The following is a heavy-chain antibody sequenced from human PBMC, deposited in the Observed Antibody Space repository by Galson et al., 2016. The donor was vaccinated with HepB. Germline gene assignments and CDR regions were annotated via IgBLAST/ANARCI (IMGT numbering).Heavy chain of an antibody. V-gene: IGHV5-51*01. J-gene: IGHJ4*02. CDR1: GYTFNNYW. CDR3: ARRTPCSKTWSYFDY. Sequence: QSGAEVKKPGESLRISCKGSGYTFNNYWITWVRQMPGKGLEWMGMIYPGDSDTRYNPSFEGQVTISADTSIDTAHLQWSSLKATDSAMYYCARRTPCSKTWSYFDYWGQGTMATVSA. D-gene: IGHD2-15*01. CDR2: IYPGDSDT.